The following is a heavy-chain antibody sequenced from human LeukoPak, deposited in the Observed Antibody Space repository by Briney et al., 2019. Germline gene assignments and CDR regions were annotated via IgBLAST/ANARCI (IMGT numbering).Heavy chain of an antibody. CDR3: ARGGPFSIFGSGDWFDP. Sequence: PSETLSLTCAVYGGSFSGYYWSWIRQPPGKGLEWIGEINHSGSTNYNPSLKSRVTISVDTSKNQFSLKLSSVTAADTAVYYCARGGPFSIFGSGDWFDPWGQGTLVTVSS. CDR2: INHSGST. V-gene: IGHV4-34*01. J-gene: IGHJ5*02. CDR1: GGSFSGYY. D-gene: IGHD3-3*01.